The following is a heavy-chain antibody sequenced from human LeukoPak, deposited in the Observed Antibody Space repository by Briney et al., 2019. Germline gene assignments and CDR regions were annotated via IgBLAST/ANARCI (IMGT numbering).Heavy chain of an antibody. CDR3: ARDLLWSGFYSRYYYMDV. J-gene: IGHJ6*03. CDR2: ISSSGNTM. Sequence: GGSLRLSCAASGLTFSSYEMNWVRRAPGKGLEWVSYISSSGNTMYYADSVKGRFTISRDNAKNSLYLQMNTLRADDTAVYYCARDLLWSGFYSRYYYMDVWGKGTTVTVSS. D-gene: IGHD3-3*01. V-gene: IGHV3-48*03. CDR1: GLTFSSYE.